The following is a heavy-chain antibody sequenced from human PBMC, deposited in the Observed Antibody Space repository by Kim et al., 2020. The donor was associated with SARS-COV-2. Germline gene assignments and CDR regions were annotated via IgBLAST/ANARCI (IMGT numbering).Heavy chain of an antibody. CDR2: THLGSGRT. Sequence: ASVKVSCKTPRNAFASFYIHWVRQAPGQGLEWMELTHLGSGRTNFAQIFQGRISMFTDTSTTTVFMDLSSLTSDDTAVYYCAREPDGTGNLENWGQGTLV. CDR1: RNAFASFY. D-gene: IGHD1-1*01. CDR3: AREPDGTGNLEN. V-gene: IGHV1-46*01. J-gene: IGHJ4*02.